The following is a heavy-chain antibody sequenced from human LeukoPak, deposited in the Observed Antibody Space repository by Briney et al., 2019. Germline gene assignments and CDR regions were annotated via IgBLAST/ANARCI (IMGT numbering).Heavy chain of an antibody. V-gene: IGHV3-21*01. CDR3: ARSVVRGVIALDY. D-gene: IGHD3-10*01. CDR2: ISSSSTHI. CDR1: GFTFSTAT. J-gene: IGHJ4*02. Sequence: GGSLRLSCAASGFTFSTATMNWVRQAPGKGLEWVSSISSSSTHIYYADSVKGRFTISRDNAKNSLYLQMNSLRDEDTAVYYCARSVVRGVIALDYWGQGTLVTVSS.